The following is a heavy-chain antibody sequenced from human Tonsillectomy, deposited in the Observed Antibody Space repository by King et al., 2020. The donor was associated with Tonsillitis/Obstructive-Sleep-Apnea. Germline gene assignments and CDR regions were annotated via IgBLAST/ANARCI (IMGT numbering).Heavy chain of an antibody. Sequence: LQLQESGPGLVKPSETLSLTCTVSGGSVGSNSYYWNWIRQPPGKGLEWIGYIYYSGTTNYNPSLKSRVTISSDTSKNQFSLKLSSVTAADTAVYYCARSLYYYGSGSYYTYYFDYWGQGTLVTVSS. V-gene: IGHV4-61*01. D-gene: IGHD3-10*01. CDR1: GGSVGSNSYY. CDR3: ARSLYYYGSGSYYTYYFDY. J-gene: IGHJ4*02. CDR2: IYYSGTT.